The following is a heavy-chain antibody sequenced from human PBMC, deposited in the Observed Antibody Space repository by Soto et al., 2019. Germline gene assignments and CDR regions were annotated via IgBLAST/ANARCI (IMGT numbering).Heavy chain of an antibody. CDR3: AKGSVLRFLEWLLPFDP. D-gene: IGHD3-3*01. CDR2: ISYDGSNK. J-gene: IGHJ5*02. V-gene: IGHV3-30*18. CDR1: GFTFSSYG. Sequence: GGSLRLSCAASGFTFSSYGMHWVRQAPGKGLEWVAVISYDGSNKYYADSVKGRFTISRDNSKNTLYLQMNSLRAEDTAVYYCAKGSVLRFLEWLLPFDPWGQGTLVTVSS.